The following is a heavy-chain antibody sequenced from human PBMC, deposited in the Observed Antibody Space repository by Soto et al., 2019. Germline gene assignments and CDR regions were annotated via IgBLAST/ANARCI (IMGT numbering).Heavy chain of an antibody. J-gene: IGHJ3*02. Sequence: PSETLSLTCTVSGGSISSYYWSWIRQPPGKGLEWIGYIYYSGSTNYNPSLKSRVTISVDTSKNQFSLKLSSVTAADTAVYYCARNPYYYDSSGGDAFDIWGQGTMVT. V-gene: IGHV4-59*08. CDR1: GGSISSYY. CDR3: ARNPYYYDSSGGDAFDI. D-gene: IGHD3-22*01. CDR2: IYYSGST.